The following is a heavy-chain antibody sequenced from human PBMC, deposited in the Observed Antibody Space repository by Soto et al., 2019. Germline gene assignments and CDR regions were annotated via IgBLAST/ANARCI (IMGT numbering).Heavy chain of an antibody. J-gene: IGHJ4*02. CDR2: INPNSGGT. CDR1: GYTFTGYY. D-gene: IGHD6-13*01. Sequence: ASVKVSCKASGYTFTGYYMHWVRQAPGQGLEWMGWINPNSGGTNYAQKFQGRVTMTRDTSISTAYMVLSRLRSDDTAVYYWARAGQMVIPHYFDYWGQGTLVTVSS. V-gene: IGHV1-2*02. CDR3: ARAGQMVIPHYFDY.